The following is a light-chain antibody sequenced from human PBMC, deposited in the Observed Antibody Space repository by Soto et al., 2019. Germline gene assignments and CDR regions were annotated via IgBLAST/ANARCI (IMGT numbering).Light chain of an antibody. CDR2: AAS. CDR1: QGIGDD. V-gene: IGKV1-6*01. CDR3: LQADSFPWT. J-gene: IGKJ1*01. Sequence: AIQMTQSPSSLSASVGDSVTITFRASQGIGDDLGWYQLKPGKAPKLLIYAASTLQSGVPPRFSGSGSGTYFTLTISSLQPEDFATYYCLQADSFPWTFGHGTKVEVK.